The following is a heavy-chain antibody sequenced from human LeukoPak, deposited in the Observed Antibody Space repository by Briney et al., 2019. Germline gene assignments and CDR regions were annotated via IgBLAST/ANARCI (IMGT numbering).Heavy chain of an antibody. CDR2: INPSGGST. J-gene: IGHJ1*01. V-gene: IGHV1-46*01. CDR1: GYTFTTDY. Sequence: ASVKVSCKASGYTFTTDYIHWVRQAPGQGLEWMGIINPSGGSTTYAQKFQGRVIMTGDTSTSTVYMELRSLRSEDTAVYYCARARGSGSYYNANLWGQGTLVTVSS. CDR3: ARARGSGSYYNANL. D-gene: IGHD3-10*01.